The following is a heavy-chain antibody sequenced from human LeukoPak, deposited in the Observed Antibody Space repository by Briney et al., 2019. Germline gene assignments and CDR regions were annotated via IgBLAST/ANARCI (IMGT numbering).Heavy chain of an antibody. J-gene: IGHJ4*02. CDR3: AAGAFFDY. D-gene: IGHD3-10*01. Sequence: GGSLRLSCAASRLTFSSYSMNWVRQAPGKGLEWISYISSGSSTIYYADSVKGRFTISRDNSKNTLYLQMNSLRAEDTAVYYCAAGAFFDYWGQGTLVTVSS. V-gene: IGHV3-48*01. CDR2: ISSGSSTI. CDR1: RLTFSSYS.